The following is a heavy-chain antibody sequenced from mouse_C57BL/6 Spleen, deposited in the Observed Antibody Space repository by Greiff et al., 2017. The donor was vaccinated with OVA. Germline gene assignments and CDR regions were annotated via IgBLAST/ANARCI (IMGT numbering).Heavy chain of an antibody. Sequence: QVQLQQSGAELVRPGASVTPSCKASGYTLTDYVLHWVKQTPVHGLEWIGAIDPETGGTAYNQKFKGKAILTADKSSSTAYMELRSLTSEDSAVYYCTRYWGLFAYWGQGTLVTVSS. V-gene: IGHV1-15*01. CDR1: GYTLTDYV. CDR3: TRYWGLFAY. J-gene: IGHJ3*01. D-gene: IGHD4-1*01. CDR2: IDPETGGT.